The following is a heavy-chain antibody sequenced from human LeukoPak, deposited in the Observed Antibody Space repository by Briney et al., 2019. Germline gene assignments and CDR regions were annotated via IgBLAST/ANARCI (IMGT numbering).Heavy chain of an antibody. Sequence: GGSLRLFCAASGFTFNSYAMSWVRQAPGEGLEWVSAISGSGGSTYYADSVKGRFTISRENSKNTLHLHMNSLRAEDTAVYYCAKRFEAAGDCWGQGTLVTVSS. V-gene: IGHV3-23*01. J-gene: IGHJ4*02. D-gene: IGHD6-25*01. CDR3: AKRFEAAGDC. CDR1: GFTFNSYA. CDR2: ISGSGGST.